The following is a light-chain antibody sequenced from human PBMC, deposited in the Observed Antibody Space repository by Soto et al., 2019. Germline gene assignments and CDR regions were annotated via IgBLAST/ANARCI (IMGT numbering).Light chain of an antibody. J-gene: IGKJ5*01. CDR1: QSVSTY. CDR3: QQRSNWIT. V-gene: IGKV3-11*01. CDR2: DAS. Sequence: ETVMTQSPATLSVSPGERATLSCRASQSVSTYLAWYQQKPGQAPRLLIYDASSRATGIPARFSGSGSGTDFTLTISSVEPEDFAVYYCQQRSNWITFGQGTRLEIK.